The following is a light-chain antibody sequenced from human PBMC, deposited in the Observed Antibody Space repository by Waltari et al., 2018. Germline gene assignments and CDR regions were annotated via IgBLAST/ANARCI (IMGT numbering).Light chain of an antibody. CDR2: AAS. V-gene: IGKV3-20*01. CDR1: QSIGRY. Sequence: VVLTQSPGTLSLSPGERATLSCRAIQSIGRYLVWYQQRPGQAPRLLIYAASTRATGIPDRFSGSGSGTDFTLTISRLEPEDFAVYYCQNHERLPATFGQGTKVEIK. J-gene: IGKJ1*01. CDR3: QNHERLPAT.